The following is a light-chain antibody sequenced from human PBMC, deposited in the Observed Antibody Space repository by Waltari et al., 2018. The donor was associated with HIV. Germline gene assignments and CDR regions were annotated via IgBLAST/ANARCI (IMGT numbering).Light chain of an antibody. CDR2: EDS. Sequence: SYELTQPPSVSVSPGQTARITCPGDALPKKYAYGYQQKSGQAPVLVIYEDSKRPSGIPERFSGSSSGTMATLTISGAQVEDEADYYCYSTDSSDWVFGGGTKLTVL. CDR3: YSTDSSDWV. V-gene: IGLV3-10*01. CDR1: ALPKKY. J-gene: IGLJ3*02.